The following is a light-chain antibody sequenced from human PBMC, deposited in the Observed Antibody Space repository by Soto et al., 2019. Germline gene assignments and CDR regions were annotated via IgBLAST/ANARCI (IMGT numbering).Light chain of an antibody. V-gene: IGLV2-14*01. CDR3: NSYTTTSTYV. J-gene: IGLJ1*01. CDR2: EVT. Sequence: QSARAQPASVSGSPGQSITISCTGTSSDVGGYNYVSWYQHHPGEAPKLMIFEVTKRPSGVSNRFSGSKSGNTASLTISGLQAEDEADYFCNSYTTTSTYVFGSGTKVTVL. CDR1: SSDVGGYNY.